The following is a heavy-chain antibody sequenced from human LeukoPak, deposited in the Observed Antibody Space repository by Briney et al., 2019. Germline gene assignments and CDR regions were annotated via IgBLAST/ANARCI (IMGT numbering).Heavy chain of an antibody. CDR1: GFTFSNYA. Sequence: PGGSLRLSCAASGFTFSNYAMSWVRKAPGKGLEWVSVTSASGGNTNYADSVKGRFTISRDNSKNTLYLQMNSLRGEDTAVYYCANTVRSESYYDFWSGYHGYWGQGTLVTVSS. J-gene: IGHJ4*02. CDR2: TSASGGNT. V-gene: IGHV3-23*01. CDR3: ANTVRSESYYDFWSGYHGY. D-gene: IGHD3-3*01.